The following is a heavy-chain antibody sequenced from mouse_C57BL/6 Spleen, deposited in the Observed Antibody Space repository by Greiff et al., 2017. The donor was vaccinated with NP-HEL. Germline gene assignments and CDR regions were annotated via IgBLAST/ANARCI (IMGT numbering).Heavy chain of an antibody. CDR3: ARYDYDADWYFDV. CDR1: GYTFTSYD. Sequence: VQLQQSGPELVKPGASVKLSCKASGYTFTSYDINWVKQRPGQGLEWIGWIYPRDGSTKYNEKFKGKATLTVDTSSSTAYMELHSLTSEDSAVYFCARYDYDADWYFDVWGTGTTVTVSS. D-gene: IGHD2-4*01. J-gene: IGHJ1*03. V-gene: IGHV1-85*01. CDR2: IYPRDGST.